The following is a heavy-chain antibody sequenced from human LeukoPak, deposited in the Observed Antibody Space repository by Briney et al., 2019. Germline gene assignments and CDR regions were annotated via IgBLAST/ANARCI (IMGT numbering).Heavy chain of an antibody. D-gene: IGHD2-15*01. J-gene: IGHJ4*02. CDR2: IIPGDSDT. CDR1: GCSFNSYW. V-gene: IGHV5-51*01. Sequence: GESLKISCHGSGCSFNSYWIAWVRQMPGKGLEWMGTIIPGDSDTRYSPSFRGQITISADKSINTAYLRWSSLKASDTAMYYCARAYYCGGGSCKLEYWGQGTLVTVSS. CDR3: ARAYYCGGGSCKLEY.